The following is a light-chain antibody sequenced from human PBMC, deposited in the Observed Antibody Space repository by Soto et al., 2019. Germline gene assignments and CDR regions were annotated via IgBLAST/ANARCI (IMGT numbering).Light chain of an antibody. CDR3: SSYAGSSNV. V-gene: IGLV2-8*01. CDR1: SSDIGGYNY. Sequence: QSALTQPAPVSGSPGQSITISCTGTSSDIGGYNYVSWYQQHPGKAPKLMIYEVNKRPSGVPDRFSGPKSGNTASLTVSGLQAEDEADYYCSSYAGSSNVFGTGTKVTVL. J-gene: IGLJ1*01. CDR2: EVN.